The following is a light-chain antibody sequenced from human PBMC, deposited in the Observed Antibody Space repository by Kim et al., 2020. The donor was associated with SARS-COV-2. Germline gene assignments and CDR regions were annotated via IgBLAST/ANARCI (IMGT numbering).Light chain of an antibody. CDR3: QQYGSSPHT. Sequence: EIVLTQSPGTLSLSPGERATLSCRASQSVSSGYFAWYQQKPGQAPRLLIYGASSRATGIPDRFSGSGSGTDFTLNISRLEPEDFAVYYCQQYGSSPHTFGGGTKLEI. CDR2: GAS. J-gene: IGKJ4*01. CDR1: QSVSSGY. V-gene: IGKV3-20*01.